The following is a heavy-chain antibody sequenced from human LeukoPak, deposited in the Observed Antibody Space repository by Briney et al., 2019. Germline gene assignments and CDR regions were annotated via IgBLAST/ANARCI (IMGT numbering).Heavy chain of an antibody. J-gene: IGHJ6*03. Sequence: GGSLRLSCAASGFTFSSYAMSWVRQAPGKGLEWVSAISGSGGSTCYADSVKGRFTISRDNSKNTLYLQMNSLRAEDTAVYYCAKDGGEQQLVQGDYYYYMDVWGKGTTVTVSS. CDR2: ISGSGGST. D-gene: IGHD6-13*01. V-gene: IGHV3-23*01. CDR3: AKDGGEQQLVQGDYYYYMDV. CDR1: GFTFSSYA.